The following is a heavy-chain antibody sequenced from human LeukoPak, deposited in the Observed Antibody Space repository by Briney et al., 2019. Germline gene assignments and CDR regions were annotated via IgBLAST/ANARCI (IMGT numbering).Heavy chain of an antibody. CDR2: IWYDGSEK. J-gene: IGHJ4*02. CDR1: GFTFRNYA. D-gene: IGHD6-6*01. Sequence: GGGLRLSCAGSGFTFRNYAIHWVRRAPGKGLEWVAVIWYDGSEKNYAESVKGRLTLSRDNSKNTVYLQLDSLRAEDTAVYYCARDSSRKFDFWGQGTLVTVSS. CDR3: ARDSSRKFDF. V-gene: IGHV3-33*01.